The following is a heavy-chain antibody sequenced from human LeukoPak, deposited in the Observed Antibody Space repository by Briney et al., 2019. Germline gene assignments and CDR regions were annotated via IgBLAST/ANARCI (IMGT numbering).Heavy chain of an antibody. Sequence: GGSLRLSCTVSGFTVSSNSWSWVRQAPGKGLEGASCIYSGGNTHYSYSVTDRFTISRDNSKNTLYLQMDSLRAEDTAIYYCARRAGEYSHPYDYWGQGTLVTVSS. CDR1: GFTVSSNS. J-gene: IGHJ4*02. CDR3: ARRAGEYSHPYDY. CDR2: IYSGGNT. D-gene: IGHD2-15*01. V-gene: IGHV3-53*01.